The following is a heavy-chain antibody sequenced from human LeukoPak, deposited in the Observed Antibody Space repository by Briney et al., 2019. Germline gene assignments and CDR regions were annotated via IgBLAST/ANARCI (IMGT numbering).Heavy chain of an antibody. V-gene: IGHV1-2*02. Sequence: ASVKVSCKASGYTFTGYYMHWVRQAPGQGLEWMGWINPNSGGTNSAQNFQGRVTMTRDTSISTAYMELSRLRSDDTAVYYCARGKRAGDSYYFDYWGQGILVAVSS. CDR2: INPNSGGT. CDR3: ARGKRAGDSYYFDY. J-gene: IGHJ4*02. D-gene: IGHD2-21*02. CDR1: GYTFTGYY.